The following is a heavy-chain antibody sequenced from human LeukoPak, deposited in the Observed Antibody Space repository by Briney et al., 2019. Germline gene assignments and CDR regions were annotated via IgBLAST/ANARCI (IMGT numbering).Heavy chain of an antibody. CDR1: AFTFSNYA. D-gene: IGHD6-19*01. CDR3: AKGLAVAASGYFDY. CDR2: ISYDGNSK. V-gene: IGHV3-30*04. J-gene: IGHJ4*02. Sequence: GGSLRLSCAASAFTFSNYAMHWVRQAPGKGLEWVTFISYDGNSKYYADSVKGRFTISRDNSKNTLYLQMNSLRAEDTAVYYCAKGLAVAASGYFDYWGQGTLVTVSS.